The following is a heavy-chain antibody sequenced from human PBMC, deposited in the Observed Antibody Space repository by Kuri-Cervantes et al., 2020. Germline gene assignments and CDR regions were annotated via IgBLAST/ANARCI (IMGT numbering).Heavy chain of an antibody. V-gene: IGHV4-59*01. CDR2: IYYSGST. D-gene: IGHD6-19*01. CDR3: ARGIAVAGLFFLN. Sequence: GSLRLSCTVSGGSISSYYWSWIRQPPGKGLEWIGYIYYSGSTNYNPSLKSRVTISVDTSKNQFSLKLSPVTAADTAVYYCARGIAVAGLFFLNWGQGTLVTVSS. J-gene: IGHJ4*02. CDR1: GGSISSYY.